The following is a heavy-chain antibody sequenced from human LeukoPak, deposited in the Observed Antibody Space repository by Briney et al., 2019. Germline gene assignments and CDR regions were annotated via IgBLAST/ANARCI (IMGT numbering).Heavy chain of an antibody. CDR1: GFTFSDYG. V-gene: IGHV3-23*01. J-gene: IGHJ6*03. CDR3: AKSRNFYYYFMEV. CDR2: ISGGDYT. Sequence: GGTLRLSRVASGFTFSDYGMIWVRQAPGKGLEWVSGISGGDYTEHADSVKGRFTISRDNSKNTLYLQMNTLRVEDTALYYCAKSRNFYYYFMEVSGRGTKVTISS.